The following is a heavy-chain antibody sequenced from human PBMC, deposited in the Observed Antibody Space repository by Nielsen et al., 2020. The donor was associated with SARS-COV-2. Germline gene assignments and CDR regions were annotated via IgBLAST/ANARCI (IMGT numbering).Heavy chain of an antibody. V-gene: IGHV3-23*01. CDR1: GFTFSAHA. D-gene: IGHD1-26*01. CDR2: VSGDSAGTT. J-gene: IGHJ4*02. Sequence: GGSLRLSCAASGFTFSAHAMIWVRQAAGKGLEWVSAVSGDSAGTTYYADSVKGRFTISRDNAKNSLYLQMNSLRAEDTALYYCASGSYFPVWGQGTLVTVSS. CDR3: ASGSYFPV.